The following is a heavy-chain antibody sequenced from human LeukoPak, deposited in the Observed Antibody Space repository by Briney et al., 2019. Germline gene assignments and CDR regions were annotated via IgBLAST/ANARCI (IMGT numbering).Heavy chain of an antibody. CDR1: GYTFTSYD. D-gene: IGHD3-3*01. CDR3: ARGPNYAFWSGSYYYYMDV. CDR2: MNPNSGNT. Sequence: ASVKVSCKASGYTFTSYDINWVRQATGQGLEWKGWMNPNSGNTGYAQKFQGRVTMTRSTSINTAYMELSSLRSEDTAVYYCARGPNYAFWSGSYYYYMDVWGKGTTVTVSS. V-gene: IGHV1-8*01. J-gene: IGHJ6*03.